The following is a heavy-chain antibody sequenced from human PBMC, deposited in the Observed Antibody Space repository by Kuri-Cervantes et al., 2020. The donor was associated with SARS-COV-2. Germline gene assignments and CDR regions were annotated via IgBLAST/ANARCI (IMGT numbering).Heavy chain of an antibody. Sequence: ASVKVSCKASVCTFSRYAISWVRQAPGQGLEWMGWISAYNGNTNYAQKLQGRVTMTTDTSTSTAYMELRSLRSDDTAVYYCARDTGMTTVPKDYYYGMDVWGQGTTVTVSS. J-gene: IGHJ6*02. CDR3: ARDTGMTTVPKDYYYGMDV. D-gene: IGHD4-17*01. V-gene: IGHV1-18*01. CDR1: VCTFSRYA. CDR2: ISAYNGNT.